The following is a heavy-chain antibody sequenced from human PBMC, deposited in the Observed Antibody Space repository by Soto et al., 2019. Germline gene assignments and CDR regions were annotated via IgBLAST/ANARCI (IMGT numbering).Heavy chain of an antibody. V-gene: IGHV4-59*12. D-gene: IGHD3-22*01. CDR3: ARSAMRVAPDY. Sequence: SETLSLTCTVSGGSISSYYWSWIRQPPGKGLEWIGFIYYSGITDQNPSLKSRVTISIDTSKNQFSLKLRSVTAADTAVYYCARSAMRVAPDYWGQGTLVTVSS. J-gene: IGHJ4*02. CDR2: IYYSGIT. CDR1: GGSISSYY.